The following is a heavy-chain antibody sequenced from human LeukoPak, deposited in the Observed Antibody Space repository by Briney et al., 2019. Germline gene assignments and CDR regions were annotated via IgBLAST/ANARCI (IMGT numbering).Heavy chain of an antibody. Sequence: ASVKVSCKASGYTLSDYYIHWVRQAPGQGLEWMGWINPNSGGTDYAQKFQGRVTMTRDTSISTAYMDLSRLKSGDTAVYYCARGPYSSSYFVTTPWFDPWGQGTLVTVSS. CDR1: GYTLSDYY. J-gene: IGHJ5*02. CDR3: ARGPYSSSYFVTTPWFDP. V-gene: IGHV1-2*02. D-gene: IGHD6-13*01. CDR2: INPNSGGT.